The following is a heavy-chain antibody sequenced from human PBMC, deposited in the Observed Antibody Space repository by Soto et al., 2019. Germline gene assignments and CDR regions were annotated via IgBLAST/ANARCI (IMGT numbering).Heavy chain of an antibody. CDR3: AIPDARIYHTSPPYYSALDI. CDR2: IVPIFGKT. V-gene: IGHV1-69*01. D-gene: IGHD3-16*02. CDR1: GGTFRRYS. J-gene: IGHJ6*02. Sequence: QVQLVQSGAEVKKPGSSVKVSCKASGGTFRRYSISWVRQAPGQGLEGMGGIVPIFGKTNYAHKFQSRVTNNAEESTSTLCMAMRSLRCADTAVSYCAIPDARIYHTSPPYYSALDIWDQGTTATVTS.